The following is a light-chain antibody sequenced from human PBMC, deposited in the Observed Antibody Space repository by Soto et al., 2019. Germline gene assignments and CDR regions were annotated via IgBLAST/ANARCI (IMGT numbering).Light chain of an antibody. V-gene: IGLV2-14*03. Sequence: QSALPQPASVSGSLGQSITISCTGATFNNVSWYQQHPVKAPKLIISDVSHRPSGVSHRFSGSQSAYTASLTISSLQPEDEADYYCSSFSVTTSLYVFGTGTKLTVL. J-gene: IGLJ1*01. CDR3: SSFSVTTSLYV. CDR1: TFNN. CDR2: DVS.